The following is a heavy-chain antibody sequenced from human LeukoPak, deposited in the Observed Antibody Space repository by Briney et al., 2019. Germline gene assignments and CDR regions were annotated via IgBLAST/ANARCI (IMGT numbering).Heavy chain of an antibody. Sequence: ASVKVSCKASGYTFSSYTINWVRQAPGQGLEWMGWINTNTGNPTYAQGFTGRFVFSLDTSGSTTFLQISSLKAEDTAVYYCASEYCSSTSCYPPSFDYWGQGTLVTASS. CDR3: ASEYCSSTSCYPPSFDY. J-gene: IGHJ4*02. CDR2: INTNTGNP. CDR1: GYTFSSYT. V-gene: IGHV7-4-1*02. D-gene: IGHD2-2*01.